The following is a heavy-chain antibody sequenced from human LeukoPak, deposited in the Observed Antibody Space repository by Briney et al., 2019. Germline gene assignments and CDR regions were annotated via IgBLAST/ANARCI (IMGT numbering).Heavy chain of an antibody. CDR2: IYYSGST. Sequence: PSQTLTLTCTVPGGSISSGDYYWSWIRQPPGKGLEWIGYIYYSGSTYYNPSLKSRVTISVDTSKNQFSLKLSSVTAADTAVYYCAREPVYYGDYGGWDPWGQGTLVTVSS. CDR1: GGSISSGDYY. D-gene: IGHD4-17*01. CDR3: AREPVYYGDYGGWDP. V-gene: IGHV4-30-4*01. J-gene: IGHJ5*02.